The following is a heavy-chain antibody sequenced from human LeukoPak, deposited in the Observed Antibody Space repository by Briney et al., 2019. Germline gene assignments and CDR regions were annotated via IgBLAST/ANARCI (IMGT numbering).Heavy chain of an antibody. CDR3: ARHRGDYDSSGYYWFDP. D-gene: IGHD3-22*01. CDR2: IYYSGST. V-gene: IGHV4-39*01. Sequence: SETLSLTCSVSGGSISSTTYYWAWIRQPPGKGLEWIGTIYYSGSTYYNPSLKSRVTISVGTSNNQFSLKLRSVAAADTAVYYCARHRGDYDSSGYYWFDPWSQGTLVTVSS. CDR1: GGSISSTTYY. J-gene: IGHJ5*02.